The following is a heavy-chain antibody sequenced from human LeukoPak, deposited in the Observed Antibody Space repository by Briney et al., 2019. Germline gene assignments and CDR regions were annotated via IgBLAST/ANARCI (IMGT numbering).Heavy chain of an antibody. J-gene: IGHJ3*02. CDR3: ARDQGIAAAGTAYSSGSYAFDI. CDR1: GYSISSGYY. V-gene: IGHV4-38-2*02. Sequence: SETLSLTCTVSGYSISSGYYWGWIRQPPGKGLEWIGSIYHSGSTYYNPSLKSRVTISVDTSKNQFSLKLSSVTAADTAVYYCARDQGIAAAGTAYSSGSYAFDIWGQGTMVTVSS. CDR2: IYHSGST. D-gene: IGHD6-13*01.